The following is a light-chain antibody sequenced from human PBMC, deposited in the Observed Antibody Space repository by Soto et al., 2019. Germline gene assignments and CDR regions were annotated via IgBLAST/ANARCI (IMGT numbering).Light chain of an antibody. Sequence: QSVLTQPASVSWSPGQSITIPCRGTSRDVGSYNFVSWYQQHPGKAPKLVIYDVSNRPSGVSPRFSGAKSGNTASLTIAGLQAEDEADYYCSSYTRRSTYVFGTGTKVTVL. CDR1: SRDVGSYNF. J-gene: IGLJ1*01. CDR3: SSYTRRSTYV. CDR2: DVS. V-gene: IGLV2-14*03.